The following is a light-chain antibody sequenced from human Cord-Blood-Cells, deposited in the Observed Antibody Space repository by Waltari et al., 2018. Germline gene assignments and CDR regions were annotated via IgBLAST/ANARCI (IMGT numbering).Light chain of an antibody. CDR3: QSADSSGTYKV. Sequence: SYELTQPPSVSVSPGQTARITCSGAALPTQYANWYQHKPGQAPVLVIYKDSERPSGIPERFSGSSSGTTVTLTISGVQAEDEADYYCQSADSSGTYKVFGTGTKVTVL. CDR1: ALPTQY. J-gene: IGLJ1*01. CDR2: KDS. V-gene: IGLV3-25*03.